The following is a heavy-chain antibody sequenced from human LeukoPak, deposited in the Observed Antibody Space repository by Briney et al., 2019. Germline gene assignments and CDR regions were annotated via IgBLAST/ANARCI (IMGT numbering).Heavy chain of an antibody. Sequence: PGGSRRRSCAASGFTVSSKYMSLVRQAPGKGLKWVSVIYSGGSTYYADSVKGRFTISRDNSKNTLYLQMNSLRDEDTAVYYCARDRPYYDILTGYYIGEAFDIWGQGTMVTVSS. CDR2: IYSGGST. D-gene: IGHD3-9*01. J-gene: IGHJ3*02. CDR1: GFTVSSKY. V-gene: IGHV3-53*01. CDR3: ARDRPYYDILTGYYIGEAFDI.